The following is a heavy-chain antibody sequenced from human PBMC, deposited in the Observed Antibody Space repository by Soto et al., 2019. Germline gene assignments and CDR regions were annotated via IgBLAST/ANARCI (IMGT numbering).Heavy chain of an antibody. CDR2: ISQSGSA. D-gene: IGHD3-10*01. J-gene: IGHJ4*02. Sequence: SETLSLTCVVSGGPISSGGYSWTWIRQPPGRGLEWIGYISQSGSADYNPSLKSRVTISVDTSKNLFSLRLSSVTAADTAVYYCARDRHGLGGIDFWGQGILVTVSS. CDR3: ARDRHGLGGIDF. CDR1: GGPISSGGYS. V-gene: IGHV4-30-2*01.